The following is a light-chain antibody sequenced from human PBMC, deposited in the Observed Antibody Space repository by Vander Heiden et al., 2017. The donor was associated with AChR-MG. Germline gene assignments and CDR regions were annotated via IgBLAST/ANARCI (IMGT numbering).Light chain of an antibody. CDR1: QSISSY. V-gene: IGKV1-39*01. J-gene: IGKJ1*01. CDR2: AAS. CDR3: QQIDSTPPGT. Sequence: DMQMTQSPSSLSASVGDRVTITCRASQSISSYLNWYQQKPGKAPKLLIYAASSLQSGVPSRFSGSGYGTDFTLTISSLQPEDFASYYCQQIDSTPPGTFGQGTKVEIK.